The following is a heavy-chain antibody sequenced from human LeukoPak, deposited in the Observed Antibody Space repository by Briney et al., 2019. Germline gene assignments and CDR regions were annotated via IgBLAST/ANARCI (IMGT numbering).Heavy chain of an antibody. CDR2: IYYSGST. D-gene: IGHD6-19*01. CDR1: GGSISSGSYY. Sequence: SETLSLTCTVSGGSISSGSYYWGWIRQPPGKGLEWIGSIYYSGSTYYNPSLKSRVTISVDTSKNQFSLKLSSVTAADTAVYYCARPSSSGWYGYWGQGTLVTVSS. CDR3: ARPSSSGWYGY. V-gene: IGHV4-39*01. J-gene: IGHJ4*02.